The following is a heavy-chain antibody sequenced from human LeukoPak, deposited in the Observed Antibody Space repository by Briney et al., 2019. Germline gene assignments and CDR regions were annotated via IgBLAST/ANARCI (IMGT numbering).Heavy chain of an antibody. CDR1: GFTFSSYE. Sequence: GGSLRLSCAASGFTFSSYELNWVRQVPGKGLEWVSYISSSGATVYYADSVKGRFTISRDNAKNSLYLQMNSLRAEDTAVYYCARRRHYYDMDVWGQGTTVTVPS. CDR3: ARRRHYYDMDV. V-gene: IGHV3-48*03. J-gene: IGHJ6*02. CDR2: ISSSGATV.